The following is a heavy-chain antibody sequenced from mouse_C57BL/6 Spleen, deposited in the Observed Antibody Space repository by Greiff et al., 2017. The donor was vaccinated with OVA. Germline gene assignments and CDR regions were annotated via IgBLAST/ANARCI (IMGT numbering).Heavy chain of an antibody. D-gene: IGHD1-1*01. Sequence: QVQLQQPGAELVQPGASVKLSCKASGYTFTSYWMHWVKQRPGRGLGWIGRIDPNSGGTKYNEKFKSKATLTVDKPSSTANMQLSSLTSEDSAFYYCARPITTVSDSWGQGTLVTVSA. CDR3: ARPITTVSDS. CDR2: IDPNSGGT. J-gene: IGHJ3*01. CDR1: GYTFTSYW. V-gene: IGHV1-72*01.